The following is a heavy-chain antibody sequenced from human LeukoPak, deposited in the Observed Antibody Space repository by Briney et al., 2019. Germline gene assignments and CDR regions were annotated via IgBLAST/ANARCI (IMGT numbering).Heavy chain of an antibody. V-gene: IGHV4-59*12. Sequence: SSETLSLTCTVSGGSISSYYWSWIRQPPGKGLEWIGYIYYSGSTNYNPSLKSRVTISVDTSKNQFSLKLSSVTAADTAVYYCARGERWLQSSFDYWGQGTLVTVSS. CDR3: ARGERWLQSSFDY. CDR2: IYYSGST. CDR1: GGSISSYY. J-gene: IGHJ4*02. D-gene: IGHD5-24*01.